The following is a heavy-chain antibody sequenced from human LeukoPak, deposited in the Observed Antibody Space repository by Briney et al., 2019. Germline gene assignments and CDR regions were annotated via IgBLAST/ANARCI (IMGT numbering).Heavy chain of an antibody. J-gene: IGHJ3*02. D-gene: IGHD6-19*01. CDR3: ATSIAVAGTDITYDAFDI. Sequence: ASVKVSCKASGYTFTSYAMHWVRQAPGQRLEWMGWINAGNGNTKYSQKFQGRVTITRDTSASTAYMELSSLRSEDTAVYYCATSIAVAGTDITYDAFDIWGQGTMVTVSS. CDR1: GYTFTSYA. V-gene: IGHV1-3*01. CDR2: INAGNGNT.